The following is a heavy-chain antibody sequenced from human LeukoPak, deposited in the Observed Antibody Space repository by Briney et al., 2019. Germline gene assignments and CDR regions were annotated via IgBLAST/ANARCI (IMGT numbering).Heavy chain of an antibody. V-gene: IGHV3-48*03. Sequence: HPGGSLRLSCAASGFTFSSYEMNWVRQAPGKGLEWVSYISSSGSTIYYADSVKGRFTIFRDNAKNSLYLQMNSLRAEDTAVYYCARAGTTVVTPNWFDPWGQGTLVTVSS. J-gene: IGHJ5*02. CDR3: ARAGTTVVTPNWFDP. D-gene: IGHD4-23*01. CDR1: GFTFSSYE. CDR2: ISSSGSTI.